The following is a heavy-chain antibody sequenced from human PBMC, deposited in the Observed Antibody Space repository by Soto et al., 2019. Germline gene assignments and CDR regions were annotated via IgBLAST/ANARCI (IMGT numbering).Heavy chain of an antibody. CDR3: AKDLESYGPFLGY. J-gene: IGHJ4*02. Sequence: PXGCLRLSCAACGFSVSNYAMSGVRQAPGKGLEWVSTISRSGDNTYYGDSVKGRFTLSRDNSRNTLSLQMNSLRAEDTALYYCAKDLESYGPFLGYWRQGTLVTVS. CDR1: GFSVSNYA. V-gene: IGHV3-23*01. D-gene: IGHD3-3*01. CDR2: ISRSGDNT.